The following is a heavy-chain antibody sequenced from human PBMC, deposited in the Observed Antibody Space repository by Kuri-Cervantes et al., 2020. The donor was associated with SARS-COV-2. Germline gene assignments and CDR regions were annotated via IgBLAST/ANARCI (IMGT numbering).Heavy chain of an antibody. V-gene: IGHV4-34*01. J-gene: IGHJ4*02. CDR3: ARFKIAAVYFDY. CDR1: GGSFSGYY. CDR2: INHSGST. Sequence: GSLRLSCAVYGGSFSGYYWSWIRQPPGKGLEWIGEINHSGSTNYNPSLKSRVTMSVDTSKNQFSLKLSSVTAADTAVYYCARFKIAAVYFDYGGQGTLVTVSS. D-gene: IGHD6-13*01.